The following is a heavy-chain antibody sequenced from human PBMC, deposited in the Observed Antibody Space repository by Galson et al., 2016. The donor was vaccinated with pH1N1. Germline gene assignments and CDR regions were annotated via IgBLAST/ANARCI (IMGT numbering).Heavy chain of an antibody. CDR2: INAAGDIT. CDR1: GFIFNTYS. CDR3: VKDARQWTVRGAFDV. V-gene: IGHV3-23*01. D-gene: IGHD3/OR15-3a*01. Sequence: SLRLSCAASGFIFNTYSMNWVRQAPGKGLEWVSVINAAGDITNYADSLKGRFTISRDNSKNTLYLQISDVRAEDTAIYFCVKDARQWTVRGAFDVWGQGTMVTVSS. J-gene: IGHJ3*01.